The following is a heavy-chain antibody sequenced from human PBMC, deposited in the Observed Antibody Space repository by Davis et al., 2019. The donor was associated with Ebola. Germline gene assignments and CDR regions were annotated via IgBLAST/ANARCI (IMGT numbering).Heavy chain of an antibody. CDR3: ARQRWLQQWLNYFDY. J-gene: IGHJ4*02. D-gene: IGHD5-24*01. V-gene: IGHV3-7*03. Sequence: GGSLRLSCAASGFTFSSYWMSWVRQAPGKGLEWVANIKQDGSEKYYVDSVKGRFTIPRDNAKNSLYLQMNSLRAEDTAVYYCARQRWLQQWLNYFDYWGQGTLVTVSS. CDR2: IKQDGSEK. CDR1: GFTFSSYW.